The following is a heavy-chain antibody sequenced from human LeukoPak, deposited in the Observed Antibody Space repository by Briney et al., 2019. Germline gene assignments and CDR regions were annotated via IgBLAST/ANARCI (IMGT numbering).Heavy chain of an antibody. J-gene: IGHJ4*02. V-gene: IGHV4-30-4*01. CDR3: VRRGGGCSGGFCYFLFDY. CDR2: INYGGKA. Sequence: SETLSLTCTVSGDSINSGDYYWSLIRQPPGKGLEWIGYINYGGKAYYNPSLKSRVTISVDTSKKQFSLNMNSVTAADTAVYYCVRRGGGCSGGFCYFLFDYWGQGTLVTVSS. CDR1: GDSINSGDYY. D-gene: IGHD2-15*01.